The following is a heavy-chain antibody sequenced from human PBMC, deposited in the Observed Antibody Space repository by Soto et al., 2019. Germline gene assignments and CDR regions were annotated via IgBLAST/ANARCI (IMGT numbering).Heavy chain of an antibody. CDR1: GYTFIAYY. J-gene: IGHJ5*02. Sequence: QVQLVQSGAEVKKPGASVRVTCKASGYTFIAYYMHWVRQAHGQGLEWMGVINPRDSDTKYAQKFQGRVTMTRDTSTSTGFMEVNSLRSADTAVYYCARGFPSSSRLGWLDPWGQGTLITVSA. D-gene: IGHD2-2*01. CDR2: INPRDSDT. V-gene: IGHV1-46*01. CDR3: ARGFPSSSRLGWLDP.